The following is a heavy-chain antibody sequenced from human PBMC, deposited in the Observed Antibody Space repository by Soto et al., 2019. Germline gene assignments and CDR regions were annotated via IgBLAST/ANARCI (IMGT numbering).Heavy chain of an antibody. V-gene: IGHV3-11*05. CDR1: GFTFSDHY. D-gene: IGHD1-26*01. CDR2: ISSGSSYT. Sequence: QVQLVESGGGLVKPGGSLRLSCAVSGFTFSDHYMSWIRQAPGKGLEWISYISSGSSYTNYADSVKGRFTISRDNADNSLYLQMSSLGADDTAVYYWARNMGRRTQGYYNGMDVWGQGTTVTVSS. J-gene: IGHJ6*02. CDR3: ARNMGRRTQGYYNGMDV.